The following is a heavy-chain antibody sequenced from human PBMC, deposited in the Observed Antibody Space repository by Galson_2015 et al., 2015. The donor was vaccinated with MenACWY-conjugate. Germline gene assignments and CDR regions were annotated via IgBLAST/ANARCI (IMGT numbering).Heavy chain of an antibody. Sequence: PALVKPTQTLTLTCTFSGFSLSTPGMRVSWIRQPPGKALEWLARIGWEDDKIYSTSLKSRLTVSKDTSRNQVVLTLANMDPVDTATYFCARMPRDGYNHDAFDIWGQGTMVTVSS. J-gene: IGHJ3*02. CDR1: GFSLSTPGMR. D-gene: IGHD5-24*01. CDR2: IGWEDDK. CDR3: ARMPRDGYNHDAFDI. V-gene: IGHV2-70*04.